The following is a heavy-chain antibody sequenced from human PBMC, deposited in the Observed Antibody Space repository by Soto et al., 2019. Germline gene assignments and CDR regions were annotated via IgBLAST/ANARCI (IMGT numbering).Heavy chain of an antibody. V-gene: IGHV3-48*03. CDR2: ISSGGSNI. D-gene: IGHD2-2*01. Sequence: PGGSLRLSCAASGFTCSSSDMNWVRQAPGRGMEWVSYISSGGSNIYYRDSVKGRFPISKDPAKNSMYLQINSLRPEDTAVYYCARQEIVVAPDAMVGYYYYGMDVWGQGTTVTVSS. J-gene: IGHJ6*02. CDR3: ARQEIVVAPDAMVGYYYYGMDV. CDR1: GFTCSSSD.